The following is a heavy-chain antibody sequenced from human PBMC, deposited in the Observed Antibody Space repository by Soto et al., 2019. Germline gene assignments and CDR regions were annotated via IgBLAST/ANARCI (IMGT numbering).Heavy chain of an antibody. J-gene: IGHJ6*02. V-gene: IGHV3-23*01. CDR3: AKYPWRTYYYGMDV. Sequence: GGSLRLSCAAAGFTFSSYAMSWVRQAPGKGLEWVSGISGSGGSTYYADSVKGRFTISRDNSKNTLYLQMNSLRAEDTAVYYCAKYPWRTYYYGMDVWGQGTTVTVSS. CDR2: ISGSGGST. CDR1: GFTFSSYA.